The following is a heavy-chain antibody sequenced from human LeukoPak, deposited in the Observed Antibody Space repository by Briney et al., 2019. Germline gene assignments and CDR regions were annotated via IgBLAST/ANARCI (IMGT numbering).Heavy chain of an antibody. V-gene: IGHV3-48*01. J-gene: IGHJ4*02. CDR2: TSSSSSTI. CDR3: GRDRGGSCPH. D-gene: IGHD2-15*01. CDR1: GFTFSSYS. Sequence: GGSLRLSCAASGFTFSSYSMNWVRQAPGKGLEWVSYTSSSSSTIYYADSVKGRFTISRDNAKNSPYLQMNSLKTEDTAVYYCGRDRGGSCPHWGQGTLVTVSS.